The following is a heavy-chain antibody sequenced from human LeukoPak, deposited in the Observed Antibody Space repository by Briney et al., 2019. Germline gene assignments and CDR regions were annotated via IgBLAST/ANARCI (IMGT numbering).Heavy chain of an antibody. CDR2: IASDGSST. CDR1: GFTFSSYW. J-gene: IGHJ4*02. CDR3: ARGRPHGNDY. Sequence: HTGGSLRLSCAASGFTFSSYWMNWVRHASGKGLVWVSRIASDGSSTTYADSVKGRFSISRDNAKNTLYLQMNSLRVEDTAVYYCARGRPHGNDYWGQGTLVTVSS. D-gene: IGHD4-23*01. V-gene: IGHV3-74*01.